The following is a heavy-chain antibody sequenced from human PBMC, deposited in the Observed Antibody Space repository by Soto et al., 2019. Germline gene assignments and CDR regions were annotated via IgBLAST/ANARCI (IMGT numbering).Heavy chain of an antibody. CDR1: GFTFRTYW. CDR2: FNSDGSI. V-gene: IGHV3-74*01. D-gene: IGHD6-19*01. CDR3: ARGQWGAFDI. J-gene: IGHJ3*02. Sequence: EVQLVESGRGLVQPGGSLRLSCVASGFTFRTYWMHWLRQVPGKGLVWISRFNSDGSIGYADSVKGRFTISRDNAKNTVSLQMNSVRAEDTAVYYCARGQWGAFDIWGQGTTVTVS.